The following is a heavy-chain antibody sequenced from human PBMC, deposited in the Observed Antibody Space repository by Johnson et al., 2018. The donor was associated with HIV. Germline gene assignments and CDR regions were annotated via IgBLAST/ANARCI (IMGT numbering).Heavy chain of an antibody. V-gene: IGHV3-30*19. CDR1: RFIFSTSG. CDR2: ISFDGSNK. J-gene: IGHJ3*02. Sequence: VHLVESGGDVVQPGRSLRLSCAASRFIFSTSGMHWVRQAPGKGLEWVAVISFDGSNKYYADSVKGRFTISRDNSRNTLYLQMNSLRTDDSAVYYCARPTVVVLPHGAFDIWGPGTMVTVSS. D-gene: IGHD2-2*01. CDR3: ARPTVVVLPHGAFDI.